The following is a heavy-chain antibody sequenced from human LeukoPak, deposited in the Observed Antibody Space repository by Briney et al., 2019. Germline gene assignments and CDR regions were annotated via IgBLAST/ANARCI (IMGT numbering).Heavy chain of an antibody. CDR1: GFTFDDNG. J-gene: IGHJ6*03. CDR2: INWNGGST. V-gene: IGHV3-20*04. CDR3: ARDDSGYYVYTYYYYMDV. Sequence: RPGGSLRLSCAASGFTFDDNGMSWVRQAPGKGLEWVSGINWNGGSTGYADSVKGRFTISKDNAKNSQYLQMNSLRAEDTALYYCARDDSGYYVYTYYYYMDVWGKGTTVTVSS. D-gene: IGHD3-16*01.